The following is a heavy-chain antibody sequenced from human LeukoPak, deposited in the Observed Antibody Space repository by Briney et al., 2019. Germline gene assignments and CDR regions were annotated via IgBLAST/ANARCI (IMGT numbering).Heavy chain of an antibody. CDR2: IYAGGNT. CDR3: AKDTHYYYMDV. Sequence: PGGSLRLSCAASGFTFSSYWMSWVRQVPGKGLEWVSVIYAGGNTYYADSVKERFTISRDNSRNTLYLQMNSLRAEDTAVYYCAKDTHYYYMDVWAKGPRSPSP. J-gene: IGHJ6*03. V-gene: IGHV3-66*01. CDR1: GFTFSSYW.